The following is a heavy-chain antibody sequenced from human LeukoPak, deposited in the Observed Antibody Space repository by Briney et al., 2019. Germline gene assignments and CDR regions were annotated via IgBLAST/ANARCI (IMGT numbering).Heavy chain of an antibody. CDR2: INPSGGST. D-gene: IGHD6-6*01. CDR1: GYTFTSYY. J-gene: IGHJ4*02. V-gene: IGHV1-46*01. Sequence: ASVKVSCKASGYTFTSYYMHWVRQAPGQGLEWMGIINPSGGSTSYAQKFQGRVTMTRDMSTSTVYMELSSLRSEGTAVYYCARDSSIAARPGTFDYWGQGTLVTVSS. CDR3: ARDSSIAARPGTFDY.